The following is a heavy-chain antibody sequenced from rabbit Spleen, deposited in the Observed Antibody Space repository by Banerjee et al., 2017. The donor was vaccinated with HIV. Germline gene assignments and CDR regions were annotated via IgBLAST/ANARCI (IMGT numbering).Heavy chain of an antibody. D-gene: IGHD8-1*01. Sequence: QEQLVESGGGLVKPGASLTLTCTASGFSFSRGYDMCWVRQAPGKGLEWIACINGGSGNTYYVSWAKGRFTITKTSSTTVTLQMTSLTAADTATYFCARDAGTSFSSYGMDLWGQGTLVTVS. CDR3: ARDAGTSFSSYGMDL. V-gene: IGHV1S45*01. CDR2: INGGSGNT. CDR1: GFSFSRGYD. J-gene: IGHJ6*01.